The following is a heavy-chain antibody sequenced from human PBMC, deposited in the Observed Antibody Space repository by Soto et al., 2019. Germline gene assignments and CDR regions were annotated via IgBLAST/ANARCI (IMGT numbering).Heavy chain of an antibody. CDR1: GFSFSNYG. J-gene: IGHJ4*02. V-gene: IGHV3-30*18. D-gene: IGHD2-8*01. CDR2: ISYDGSSK. CDR3: SKDRRGGRAVLDS. Sequence: PGGSLRLSCAASGFSFSNYGMRWVRQAPGKGLEWVAVISYDGSSKYHADSVKGRFTISRDNSKNTLHLQMNSLRAEDTAVYYCSKDRRGGRAVLDSWGQGTPVTVSS.